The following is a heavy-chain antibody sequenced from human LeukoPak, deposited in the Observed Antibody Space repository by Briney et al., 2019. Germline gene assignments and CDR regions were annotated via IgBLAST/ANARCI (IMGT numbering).Heavy chain of an antibody. V-gene: IGHV4-59*01. CDR3: ARDRQLERRGLDY. J-gene: IGHJ4*02. D-gene: IGHD1-1*01. CDR2: VYYSGST. CDR1: GDSMSNYY. Sequence: PSETLSLTCTVSGDSMSNYYWSWIRQPPGKGLEWIGFVYYSGSTNHNPSLKSRVTISIDTSKNQFTLKLSSVTPADTAVYDCARDRQLERRGLDYWGQGALVTVSS.